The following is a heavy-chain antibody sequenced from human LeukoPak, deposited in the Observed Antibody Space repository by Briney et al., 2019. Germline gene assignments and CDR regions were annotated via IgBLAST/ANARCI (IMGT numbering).Heavy chain of an antibody. J-gene: IGHJ4*02. CDR3: ARDKGYSSSWYFAAASDSGHS. CDR1: GGSISSSNW. V-gene: IGHV4-4*02. D-gene: IGHD6-13*01. CDR2: IYHSGST. Sequence: KPSETLSLTCAVSGGSISSSNWWSWVRQPPGKGLEWIGEIYHSGSTNYNPSLKSRVTISVDKSKNQFSLKLSSVTAADTAVYYCARDKGYSSSWYFAAASDSGHSWGQGTLVTVSS.